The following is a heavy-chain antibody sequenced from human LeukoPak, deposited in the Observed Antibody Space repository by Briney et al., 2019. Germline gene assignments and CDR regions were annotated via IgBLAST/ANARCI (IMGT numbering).Heavy chain of an antibody. J-gene: IGHJ4*02. CDR3: AKDRVLRDDGWVFDF. CDR1: GFTFSYYD. D-gene: IGHD5-24*01. Sequence: GGSLRLSCAASGFTFSYYDMSWVRQAPGKGLEWVSTISGSGGSTYYADFVKGRFSVSRANSKNTLYLQMNSLRAEDTAVYYCAKDRVLRDDGWVFDFWGQGTLVTVSS. CDR2: ISGSGGST. V-gene: IGHV3-23*01.